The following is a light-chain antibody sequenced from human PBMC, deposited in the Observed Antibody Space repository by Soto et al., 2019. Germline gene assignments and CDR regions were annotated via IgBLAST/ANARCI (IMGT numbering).Light chain of an antibody. CDR3: NSYTRISPYV. J-gene: IGLJ1*01. CDR2: DVS. CDR1: SSDVGGYNY. V-gene: IGLV2-14*01. Sequence: QSVLTQPASVSGSPGQSITISCTGTSSDVGGYNYVSWYQQHPGKAPKLMIYDVSNRPSGVSNRFSGSKSGNTASLTISGLQAEDEADYYCNSYTRISPYVFGTGSMVTVL.